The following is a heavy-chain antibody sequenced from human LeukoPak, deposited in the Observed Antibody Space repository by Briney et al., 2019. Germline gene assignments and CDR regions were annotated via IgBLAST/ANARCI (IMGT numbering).Heavy chain of an antibody. D-gene: IGHD5-18*01. CDR2: IYPSGST. CDR3: ARADARHTAKEDYYYYYMDV. CDR1: GGSISSYY. V-gene: IGHV4-4*07. J-gene: IGHJ6*03. Sequence: PSETLSLTCTVSGGSISSYYWSWIRQPAGKGLELIGRIYPSGSTNYNPSLKSRVTMSVDTSKNQVSLKLTSVTAADTAVYYCARADARHTAKEDYYYYYMDVWGKGTTVIVSS.